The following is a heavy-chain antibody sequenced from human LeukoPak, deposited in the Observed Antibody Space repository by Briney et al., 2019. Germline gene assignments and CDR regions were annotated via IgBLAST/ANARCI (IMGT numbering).Heavy chain of an antibody. J-gene: IGHJ4*02. D-gene: IGHD7-27*01. CDR2: IYSGGST. Sequence: GGSLRLSCAASGFTVSSNHMSWVRQAPGKGLEWVSVIYSGGSTYYADSVKGRFTISRDNSKNTLYLQMNSLRAEDTAVYYCAREHWGCLDYWGQGTLVTVSS. CDR1: GFTVSSNH. V-gene: IGHV3-53*01. CDR3: AREHWGCLDY.